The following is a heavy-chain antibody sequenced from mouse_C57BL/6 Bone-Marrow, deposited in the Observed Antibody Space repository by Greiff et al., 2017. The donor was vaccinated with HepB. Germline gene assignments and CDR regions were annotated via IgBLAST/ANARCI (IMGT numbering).Heavy chain of an antibody. CDR2: ISYDGSN. J-gene: IGHJ4*01. D-gene: IGHD1-1*01. CDR3: AGGITTVVPYYAMDY. CDR1: GYSITSGYY. Sequence: DVHLVESGPGLVKPSQSLSLTCSVTGYSITSGYYWNWIRQFPGNKLEWMGYISYDGSNNYNPSLKNRISITRDTSKNQFFLKLNSVTTEDTATYYCAGGITTVVPYYAMDYWGQGTSVTVSS. V-gene: IGHV3-6*01.